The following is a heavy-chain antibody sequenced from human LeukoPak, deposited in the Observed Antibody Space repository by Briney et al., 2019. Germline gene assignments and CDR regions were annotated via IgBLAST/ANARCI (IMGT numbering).Heavy chain of an antibody. D-gene: IGHD4-23*01. V-gene: IGHV4-59*01. CDR1: GGSISNSY. CDR3: ARESAFGGSYYFDY. Sequence: PSETLSLTCTVSGGSISNSYWSWIRQPPGKGLEWIGYIYYSGSSNYNPSLKSRVTISVDTSKNQFSLKLSSVTAADTAVYYCARESAFGGSYYFDYWGQGTLVTVSS. J-gene: IGHJ4*02. CDR2: IYYSGSS.